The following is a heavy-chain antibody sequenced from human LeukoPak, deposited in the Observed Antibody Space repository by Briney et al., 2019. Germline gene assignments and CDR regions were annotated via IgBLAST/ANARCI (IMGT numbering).Heavy chain of an antibody. CDR3: ASHVVTTWGDYFDY. D-gene: IGHD4-23*01. CDR2: IYYSGST. V-gene: IGHV4-59*08. CDR1: GGSISSYY. J-gene: IGHJ4*02. Sequence: SETLSLTCTVSGGSISSYYWGWIRQPPGKGLEWIGYIYYSGSTNYNPSLKSRVTISVDTSKNHFSLDLSSVTAADTAVYYCASHVVTTWGDYFDYWGQGTLVTVSS.